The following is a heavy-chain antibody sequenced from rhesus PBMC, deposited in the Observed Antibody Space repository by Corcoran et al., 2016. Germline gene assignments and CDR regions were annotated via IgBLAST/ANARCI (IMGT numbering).Heavy chain of an antibody. Sequence: QVQLQESGPGLVKPSETLSLTCAVSGYSISSGYGWSWIRQPPGKGLEWIGYIGGSSGSTNYNPSLQSRVTISKDTSKNQFSRKLSSVTAADTAVYYCARGAYSGSLDYWGQGVLVTVSS. CDR3: ARGAYSGSLDY. CDR2: IGGSSGST. V-gene: IGHV4-127*01. J-gene: IGHJ4*01. D-gene: IGHD3-16*01. CDR1: GYSISSGYG.